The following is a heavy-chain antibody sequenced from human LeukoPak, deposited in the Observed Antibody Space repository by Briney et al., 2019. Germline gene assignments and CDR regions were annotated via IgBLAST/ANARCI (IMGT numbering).Heavy chain of an antibody. CDR1: GGTFSSYA. CDR3: ATKWDSSGSKGDAFDI. CDR2: IIPIFGTA. D-gene: IGHD3-22*01. J-gene: IGHJ3*02. Sequence: GSSVKVSCKASGGTFSSYAISWVRQAPGQGLEWMGGIIPIFGTANYAQKFQGRVTITADESTSTAYMELSSLRSEDTAVYYCATKWDSSGSKGDAFDIWGQGTMVTVSS. V-gene: IGHV1-69*01.